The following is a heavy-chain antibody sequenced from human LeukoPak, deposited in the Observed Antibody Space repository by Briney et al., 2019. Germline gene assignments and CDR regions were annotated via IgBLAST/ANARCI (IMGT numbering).Heavy chain of an antibody. J-gene: IGHJ5*02. D-gene: IGHD7-27*01. CDR2: IYSGGST. Sequence: PGGSLRLSCAASGFTFSSNYMTWVRQAPGKGLEWVSVIYSGGSTYYADSVKGRFTISRGNSKNTLYLQMNSLRAEDTAVYYCTRNWGSDNWFDPWGQGTLVTVSS. CDR1: GFTFSSNY. CDR3: TRNWGSDNWFDP. V-gene: IGHV3-53*01.